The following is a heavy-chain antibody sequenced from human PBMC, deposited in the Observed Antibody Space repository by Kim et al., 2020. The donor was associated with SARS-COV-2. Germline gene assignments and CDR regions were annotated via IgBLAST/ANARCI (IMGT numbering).Heavy chain of an antibody. Sequence: GGSLSLSCAASGFTVSSNYMSWVRQAPGKGLEWVSVIYSGGITYYADSVKGRFTISRDNSKNTLYLPRNSLRAKDTAVYYCAGDRIAAAELLLVGYYYYGVDVWGQGSTVTVSS. CDR3: AGDRIAAAELLLVGYYYYGVDV. CDR2: IYSGGIT. CDR1: GFTVSSNY. V-gene: IGHV3-66*01. J-gene: IGHJ6*02. D-gene: IGHD6-13*01.